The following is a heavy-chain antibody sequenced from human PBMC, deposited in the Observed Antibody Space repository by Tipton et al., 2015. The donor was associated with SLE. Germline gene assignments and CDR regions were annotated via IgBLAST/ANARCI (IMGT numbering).Heavy chain of an antibody. J-gene: IGHJ5*02. D-gene: IGHD2-2*01. V-gene: IGHV4-31*03. CDR3: ARAKRSSTTWGYWFDP. CDR1: GGSVSSVGYY. Sequence: TLSLTCTVSGGSVSSVGYYWSWIRLQPGKGLEWIGYIYYIGSGSTSYNPSLKSRLTISVDTSKNQFSLKLSSVTAADTAVYYCARAKRSSTTWGYWFDPWGQGTLATVSS. CDR2: IYYIGSGST.